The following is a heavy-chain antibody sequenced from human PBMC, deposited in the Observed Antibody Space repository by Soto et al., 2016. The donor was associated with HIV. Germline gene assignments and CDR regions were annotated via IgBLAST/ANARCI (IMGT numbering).Heavy chain of an antibody. CDR1: GGTFSSYA. Sequence: QVQLVQSGAEVKKPGSSVKVSCKASGGTFSSYAISWVRQAPGQGLEWMGWINPNSGDTNYAQKFQGRVTMTRDTSISTAYMELSRLRSDDTAVYYCASVWNSRYSGTEAWGQGTLVTVSS. D-gene: IGHD1-26*01. J-gene: IGHJ5*02. V-gene: IGHV1-2*02. CDR3: ASVWNSRYSGTEA. CDR2: INPNSGDT.